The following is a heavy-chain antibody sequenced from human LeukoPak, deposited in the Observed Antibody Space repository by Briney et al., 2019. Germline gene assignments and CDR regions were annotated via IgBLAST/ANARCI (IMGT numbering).Heavy chain of an antibody. D-gene: IGHD3-22*01. CDR3: ARRRYYDGSGYLE. CDR1: GDSVSRSDSY. J-gene: IGHJ1*01. Sequence: SETLSLTCSVSGDSVSRSDSYWDWIRQPPGKGLEWIGTIYYSGRTYYSPFLKSRVTMSVDTSNNQFSLNLRSVTAADTAVYYCARRRYYDGSGYLEWGQGTLLSVSS. CDR2: IYYSGRT. V-gene: IGHV4-39*01.